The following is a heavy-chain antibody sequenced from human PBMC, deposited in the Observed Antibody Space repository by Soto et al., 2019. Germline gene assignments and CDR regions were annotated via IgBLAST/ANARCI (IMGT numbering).Heavy chain of an antibody. CDR3: ARDPDHRPQNQAYYYYYGMDV. Sequence: ASVKVSCKASGYTFTTYGINWVRQAPGQGLEWMGCISGYNGDTNYAQKVRGRVFMTIDTSTTTAYMELRSLRFDDTAVYYCARDPDHRPQNQAYYYYYGMDVWGQGTTVTVSS. CDR1: GYTFTTYG. D-gene: IGHD2-2*01. CDR2: ISGYNGDT. V-gene: IGHV1-18*01. J-gene: IGHJ6*02.